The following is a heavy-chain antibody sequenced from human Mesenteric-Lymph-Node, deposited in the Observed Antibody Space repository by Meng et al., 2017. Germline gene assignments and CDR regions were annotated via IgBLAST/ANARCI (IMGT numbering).Heavy chain of an antibody. Sequence: GGSLRLSCAASGYTFSSYAMHWVRQAPGKGLEWVAVISYDGSNKYYADSVKGRFTISRDNSKNTLYLQMNSLRAEDTAVYYCARDHHVWGSYRYTPFDYWGQGTLVTVSS. J-gene: IGHJ4*02. CDR1: GYTFSSYA. V-gene: IGHV3-30*01. D-gene: IGHD3-16*02. CDR3: ARDHHVWGSYRYTPFDY. CDR2: ISYDGSNK.